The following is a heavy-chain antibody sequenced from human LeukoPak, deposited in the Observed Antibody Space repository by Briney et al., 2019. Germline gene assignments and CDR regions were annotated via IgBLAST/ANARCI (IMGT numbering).Heavy chain of an antibody. D-gene: IGHD3-3*01. V-gene: IGHV4-59*01. CDR1: GGSISSSY. CDR2: IYYSGST. Sequence: PETLSLTCTVSGGSISSSYWSWLRQPPGKGLEWIGYIYYSGSTNYNPSLKSRVTISVDMSKNQFSLKLSSVTAADTAMYFCAKNWIFGVVHTFDYWSQGTLVTVSS. J-gene: IGHJ4*02. CDR3: AKNWIFGVVHTFDY.